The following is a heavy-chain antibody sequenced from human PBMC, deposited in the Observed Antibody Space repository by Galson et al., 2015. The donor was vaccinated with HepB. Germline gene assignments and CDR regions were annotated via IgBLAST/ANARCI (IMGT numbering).Heavy chain of an antibody. CDR3: ARANGELIDAFDI. V-gene: IGHV1-18*01. CDR2: ISAYNGNT. CDR1: GYTLTSYG. Sequence: SVKVSCKASGYTLTSYGISWVRQAPGQGLEWMGWISAYNGNTNYAQKLQGRVTMTTDTSTSTAYMELRSLRPDDTAVYYCARANGELIDAFDIWGQGTMVTVSS. D-gene: IGHD1-26*01. J-gene: IGHJ3*02.